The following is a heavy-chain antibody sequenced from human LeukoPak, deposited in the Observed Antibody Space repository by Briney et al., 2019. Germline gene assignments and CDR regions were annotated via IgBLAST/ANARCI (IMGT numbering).Heavy chain of an antibody. CDR1: GFTFSSYA. Sequence: PGGSLRPSCAASGFTFSSYAMSWVRQAPGKGLEWVSAISGSGGSTYYADSVKGRFTISRDNSKNTLYLQMNSLRAEDTAVYYCAKDYDQEDYGMDVWGQGTTVTVSS. CDR2: ISGSGGST. D-gene: IGHD3-3*01. V-gene: IGHV3-23*01. CDR3: AKDYDQEDYGMDV. J-gene: IGHJ6*02.